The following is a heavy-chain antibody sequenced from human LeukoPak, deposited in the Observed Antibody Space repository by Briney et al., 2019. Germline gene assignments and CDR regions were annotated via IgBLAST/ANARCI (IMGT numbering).Heavy chain of an antibody. CDR1: GFTFSSYG. CDR3: AKKSISGYDFFSVLDYYYYYMDV. D-gene: IGHD5-12*01. Sequence: GGSLRLSCAASGFTFSSYGMHWVRQAPGKGLEWVAFIRYDGSNKYYADSVKGRFTISRDNSKNTLYLQMNSLRAEDTAVYYCAKKSISGYDFFSVLDYYYYYMDVWGKGTTVTVSS. V-gene: IGHV3-30*02. J-gene: IGHJ6*03. CDR2: IRYDGSNK.